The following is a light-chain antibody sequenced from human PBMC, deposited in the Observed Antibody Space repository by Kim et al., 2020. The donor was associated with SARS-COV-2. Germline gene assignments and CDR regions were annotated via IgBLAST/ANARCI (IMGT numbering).Light chain of an antibody. CDR3: QQLEYYPIT. V-gene: IGKV1-9*01. CDR2: AAS. J-gene: IGKJ5*01. CDR1: QGSGSY. Sequence: ASVGDRVTITCRASQGSGSYLAWYQQKPGKDPKHLIYAASTLQSGVPSRFSGSGSATNFTLTITSLQPEDFATYYCQQLEYYPITFGQGTRLEIK.